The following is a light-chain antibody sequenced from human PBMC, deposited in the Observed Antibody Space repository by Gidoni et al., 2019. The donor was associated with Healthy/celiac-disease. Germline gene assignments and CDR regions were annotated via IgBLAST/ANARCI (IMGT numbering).Light chain of an antibody. CDR2: SKN. V-gene: IGLV1-44*01. CDR3: AAWDDSLNAWV. J-gene: IGLJ3*02. CDR1: SSNIGSNT. Sequence: QSVLTQPPSASGTPGQRVPISCSGSSSNIGSNTVNWYQQLPGTAPKLLLYSKNQRPSGVPDRFSGSKSGTSASLAISGLQSEDEADYYCAAWDDSLNAWVFGGGTKLTVL.